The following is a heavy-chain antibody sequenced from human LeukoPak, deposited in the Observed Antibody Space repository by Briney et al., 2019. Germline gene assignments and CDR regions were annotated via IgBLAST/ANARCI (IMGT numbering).Heavy chain of an antibody. CDR2: INPNSGGT. Sequence: GASVKVSCKASGYTFTGYYMHWVRQAPGQGLEWMGWINPNSGGTNYAQKFQGWVTMTRDTSISTAYMELSRLRSDDTAVYYCARDPEGSSWFQGYFDLWGRGTLVTVSS. D-gene: IGHD6-13*01. CDR1: GYTFTGYY. J-gene: IGHJ2*01. V-gene: IGHV1-2*04. CDR3: ARDPEGSSWFQGYFDL.